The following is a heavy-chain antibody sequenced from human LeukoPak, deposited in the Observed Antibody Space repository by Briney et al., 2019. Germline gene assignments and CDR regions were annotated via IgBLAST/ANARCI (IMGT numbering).Heavy chain of an antibody. J-gene: IGHJ4*02. D-gene: IGHD6-19*01. CDR3: ARVVTGYSSGWVDY. CDR1: GGSISSGDYY. CDR2: IYYSGST. Sequence: SQTLSLTCTVSGGSISSGDYYWSWIRQPPGKGLEWIGYIYYSGSTYYNPSLKSRVTISVDTSKNQFSLKLSSVTAADTAVYYCARVVTGYSSGWVDYWGQGTLVTVSS. V-gene: IGHV4-30-4*01.